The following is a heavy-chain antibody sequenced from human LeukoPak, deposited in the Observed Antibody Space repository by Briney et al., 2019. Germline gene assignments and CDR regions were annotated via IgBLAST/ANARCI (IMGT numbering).Heavy chain of an antibody. J-gene: IGHJ5*02. CDR3: AKDPWAAARSWFDP. V-gene: IGHV3-23*01. Sequence: GGCLRLSCAASGFTFSSYAMSWVRQAPGKGLEWVSAISGSGGSTYYADSVKGRFTISRDNSKNTLYLQMNSLRAEDTAVYYCAKDPWAAARSWFDPWGQEILVTFSA. D-gene: IGHD6-13*01. CDR1: GFTFSSYA. CDR2: ISGSGGST.